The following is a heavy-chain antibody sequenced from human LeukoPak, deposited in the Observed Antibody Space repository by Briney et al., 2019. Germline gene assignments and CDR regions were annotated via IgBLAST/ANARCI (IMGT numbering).Heavy chain of an antibody. CDR3: ARDGPYCSGGSCYDPGDY. D-gene: IGHD2-15*01. CDR2: INPNSGGT. V-gene: IGHV1-2*02. Sequence: ASVKVSCKASGYTFTGYYMHWVRQAPGQGLEWMGWINPNSGGTNYAQKFQDRVTMTTDTSTSTAYMELRSLRSDDTAVYYCARDGPYCSGGSCYDPGDYWGQGTLVTVSS. J-gene: IGHJ4*02. CDR1: GYTFTGYY.